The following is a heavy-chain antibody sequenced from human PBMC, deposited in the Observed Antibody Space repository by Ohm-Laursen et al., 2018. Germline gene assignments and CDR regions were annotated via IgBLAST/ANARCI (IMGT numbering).Heavy chain of an antibody. Sequence: SLRLSCAASGFTFSNFWMSWVRQAPGKGLEWVASIKQDGTEKHYVESMQGRFTISRDNAKNSVYLQMNSLRAEDTAIYYYARDPIDNNGYNPDYWGQGTLVTVSS. CDR3: ARDPIDNNGYNPDY. CDR1: GFTFSNFW. CDR2: IKQDGTEK. V-gene: IGHV3-7*01. D-gene: IGHD1-14*01. J-gene: IGHJ4*02.